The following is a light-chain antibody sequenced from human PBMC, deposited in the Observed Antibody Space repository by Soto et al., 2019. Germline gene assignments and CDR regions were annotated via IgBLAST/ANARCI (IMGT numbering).Light chain of an antibody. CDR2: ANI. CDR1: SSNIGAGYD. CDR3: QSYDSTLSARYV. V-gene: IGLV1-40*01. Sequence: QSVLTQPPSVSGAPGQRVTISCTGSSSNIGAGYDVHWYQQRPGAAPKLLISANINRPSGVPDRFSGSKAGTSASLAITGLQADDEGDDYCQSYDSTLSARYVFGTGTQLTVL. J-gene: IGLJ6*01.